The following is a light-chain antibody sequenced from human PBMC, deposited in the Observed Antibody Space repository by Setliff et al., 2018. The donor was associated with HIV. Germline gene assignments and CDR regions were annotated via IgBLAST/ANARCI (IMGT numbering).Light chain of an antibody. CDR2: DVN. V-gene: IGLV2-14*03. CDR1: SSDIGGYKY. CDR3: NSFTDTGTYV. Sequence: QSVLTQPASVSGSPGQSITISCTGTSSDIGGYKYVSWYQQHPGRAPKLIIYDVNSRPSGVSNRFSGSKSGNTASLTISGLQAEDEADYYCNSFTDTGTYVFGTGTKATVL. J-gene: IGLJ1*01.